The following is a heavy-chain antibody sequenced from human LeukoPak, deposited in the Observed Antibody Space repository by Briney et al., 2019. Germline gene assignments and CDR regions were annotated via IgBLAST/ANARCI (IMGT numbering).Heavy chain of an antibody. D-gene: IGHD3-22*01. CDR1: GYTFTSYA. CDR2: INTNTGNP. V-gene: IGHV7-4-1*02. Sequence: ASVKVSCKASGYTFTSYAMNWVRQAPGQGLEWMGWINTNTGNPTYAQGFTGRFVFSLDTSVSTAYLQISSLKAEDTAVYYCARDPDLYDSSGYLGWGQGTLVTVSS. CDR3: ARDPDLYDSSGYLG. J-gene: IGHJ4*02.